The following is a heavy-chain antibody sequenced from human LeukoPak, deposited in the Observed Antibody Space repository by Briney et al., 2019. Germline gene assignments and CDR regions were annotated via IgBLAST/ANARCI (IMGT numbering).Heavy chain of an antibody. CDR2: ISGSGGST. V-gene: IGHV3-23*01. CDR1: GFTFSSYA. J-gene: IGHJ4*02. Sequence: GGSLRLSCAASGFTFSSYAMSWVRQAPGKGLEWVSAISGSGGSTYYADSVKCRVTISRDNSKNTLYLQMNSLRAEDTAVYYCAKDLGSGWSPYYFDYWGQGTLVTVSS. CDR3: AKDLGSGWSPYYFDY. D-gene: IGHD6-19*01.